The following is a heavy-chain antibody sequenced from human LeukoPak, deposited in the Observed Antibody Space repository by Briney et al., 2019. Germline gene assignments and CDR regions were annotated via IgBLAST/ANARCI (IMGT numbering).Heavy chain of an antibody. CDR3: AREGGYDFWSGYSYYFDY. V-gene: IGHV4-39*02. D-gene: IGHD3-3*01. CDR2: IYYSGST. J-gene: IGHJ4*02. Sequence: SETLSLTCTVSGGSISSSSYYWGWIRQPPGKGLEWIGSIYYSGSTYYNPSLKSRVTISVDTSKNQFSLKLSSVTAADTAVYYCAREGGYDFWSGYSYYFDYWGQGTLVTVSS. CDR1: GGSISSSSYY.